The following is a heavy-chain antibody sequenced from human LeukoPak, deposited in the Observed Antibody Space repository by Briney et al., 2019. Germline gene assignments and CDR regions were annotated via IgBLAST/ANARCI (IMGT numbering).Heavy chain of an antibody. Sequence: GGSLRLSCAASGFTFSSYWMHWVRQAPGKGLVWVSRINSDGRSTSYADSVKGRFTISRDNAKNTLYLQMNSLRAEDTAVYYCARALSRGWFDPWGQGTLVTVSS. CDR2: INSDGRST. D-gene: IGHD2/OR15-2a*01. J-gene: IGHJ5*02. V-gene: IGHV3-74*01. CDR1: GFTFSSYW. CDR3: ARALSRGWFDP.